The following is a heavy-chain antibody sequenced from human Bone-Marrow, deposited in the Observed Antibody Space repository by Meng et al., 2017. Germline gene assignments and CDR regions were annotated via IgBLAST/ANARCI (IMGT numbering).Heavy chain of an antibody. Sequence: GGSLRLSCAASGFTFSSYGMHWVRQAPGKGLEWVAVIWYDGSNKYYADSVKGRFTISRDNSKNTLYLQMNSLRAEDTAVYYCARDGLSDYYDSSGYYFDYWGQGTLVTVSS. CDR1: GFTFSSYG. D-gene: IGHD3-22*01. V-gene: IGHV3-33*01. CDR3: ARDGLSDYYDSSGYYFDY. J-gene: IGHJ4*02. CDR2: IWYDGSNK.